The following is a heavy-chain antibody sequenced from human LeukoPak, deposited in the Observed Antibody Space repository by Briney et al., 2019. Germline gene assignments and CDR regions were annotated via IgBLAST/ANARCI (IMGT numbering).Heavy chain of an antibody. CDR3: ARDSVPLLLWFGELYYYFDY. V-gene: IGHV3-48*01. J-gene: IGHJ4*02. CDR1: GFTFSSYS. D-gene: IGHD3-10*01. CDR2: ISSSSSTI. Sequence: GGSLRLSCAASGFTFSSYSMNWVRQAPGKGLEWVSYISSSSSTIHYADSVKGRFTISRDNAKNSLYLQMNSLRAEDTAVYYCARDSVPLLLWFGELYYYFDYWGQGTLVTVSS.